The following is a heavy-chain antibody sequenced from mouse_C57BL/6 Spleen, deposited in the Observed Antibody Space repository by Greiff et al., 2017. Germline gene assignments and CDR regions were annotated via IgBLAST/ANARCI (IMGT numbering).Heavy chain of an antibody. CDR1: GYAFSSSW. CDR3: ASYYGSSYYNAMDY. V-gene: IGHV1-82*01. CDR2: IYPGDGDT. D-gene: IGHD1-1*01. J-gene: IGHJ4*01. Sequence: QVQLQQSGPELVKPGASVKISCKASGYAFSSSWMNWVKQRPGKGLEWIGRIYPGDGDTNYNGKFKGKATLTADKSSSTAYMQLSSLTSEDSAVYFCASYYGSSYYNAMDYWGQGTSVTVSS.